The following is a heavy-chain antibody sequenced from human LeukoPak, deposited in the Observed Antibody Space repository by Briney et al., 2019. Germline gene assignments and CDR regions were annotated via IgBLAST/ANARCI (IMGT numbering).Heavy chain of an antibody. CDR3: ARETASPFDY. CDR1: GYTFSDYY. J-gene: IGHJ4*02. Sequence: ASVTVSCKASGYTFSDYYIHWVRQAPGQGLEWMGWINPNSGATNSAQKFQGRVTMTRDTSISAAYMELSSLRSEDTAVYYCARETASPFDYWGQGTLVTVSS. V-gene: IGHV1-2*02. CDR2: INPNSGAT.